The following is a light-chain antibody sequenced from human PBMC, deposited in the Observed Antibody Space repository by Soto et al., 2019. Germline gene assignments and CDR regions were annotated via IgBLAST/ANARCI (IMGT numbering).Light chain of an antibody. J-gene: IGKJ5*01. Sequence: SPSSLSASTGDRVTITCRASQGISSYLAWYQQKPGKAPKLLIYAASTLQSGVPSRFSGSGSGTDFTLTISCLQSEDFATYYCQQYYSYPITFGQGTRLEIK. CDR1: QGISSY. V-gene: IGKV1-8*01. CDR3: QQYYSYPIT. CDR2: AAS.